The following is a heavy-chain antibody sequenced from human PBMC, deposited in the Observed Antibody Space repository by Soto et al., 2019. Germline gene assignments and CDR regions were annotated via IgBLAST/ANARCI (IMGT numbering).Heavy chain of an antibody. CDR2: IDTGNGNT. CDR3: ARDPDGSGPNFDY. Sequence: QVQLVQSGAEVKQPGASVKVSCKTSGYTFTTYALHWVRQAPGQGLEWMGGIDTGNGNTKYSQKFQGRVTVTRDTSASTAYMELSSLRSEDTAVYYCARDPDGSGPNFDYWGQGTLVTVSS. D-gene: IGHD3-10*01. V-gene: IGHV1-3*04. CDR1: GYTFTTYA. J-gene: IGHJ4*02.